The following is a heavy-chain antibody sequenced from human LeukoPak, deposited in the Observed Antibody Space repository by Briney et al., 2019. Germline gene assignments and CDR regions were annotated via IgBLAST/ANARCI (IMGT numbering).Heavy chain of an antibody. D-gene: IGHD1-26*01. V-gene: IGHV4-31*03. CDR3: ARAEVGATLFDY. J-gene: IGHJ4*02. CDR2: IYYSGST. CDR1: GGSISSGGYY. Sequence: SETLSLTCTVSGGSISSGGYYWSWIRQHPGKGLEWIRYIYYSGSTYYNPSLKSRVTISVDTSKNQFSLKLSSVTAADTAVYYCARAEVGATLFDYWGQGTLVTVSS.